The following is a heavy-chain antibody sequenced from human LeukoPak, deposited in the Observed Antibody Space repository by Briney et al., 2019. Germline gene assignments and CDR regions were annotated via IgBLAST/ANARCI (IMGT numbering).Heavy chain of an antibody. D-gene: IGHD6-6*01. Sequence: SETLSLTCTVSGGSITSSDKYWGWIRQPPGEGLEWIGTTRYSGITTYNPSLKSRVTISVDTSKNQFSLKITSVTAADTAVYYCYSSSGGRPHWGQGTLVTVSS. CDR3: YSSSGGRPH. CDR1: GGSITSSDKY. CDR2: TRYSGIT. J-gene: IGHJ4*02. V-gene: IGHV4-39*01.